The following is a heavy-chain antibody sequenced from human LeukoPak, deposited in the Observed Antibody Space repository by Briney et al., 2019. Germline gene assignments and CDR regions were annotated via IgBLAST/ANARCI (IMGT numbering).Heavy chain of an antibody. Sequence: PGGSLRLSCAASGFTCSDYYMSWIRQAPGKGLQWISYISSSGATTYYADSVKGRFAISRDNTKNSLYLQMNSLRASDTAVYYCARELNGAFDPWGQGTLVTVSS. J-gene: IGHJ5*02. CDR1: GFTCSDYY. V-gene: IGHV3-11*04. CDR2: ISSSGATT. CDR3: ARELNGAFDP. D-gene: IGHD1-1*01.